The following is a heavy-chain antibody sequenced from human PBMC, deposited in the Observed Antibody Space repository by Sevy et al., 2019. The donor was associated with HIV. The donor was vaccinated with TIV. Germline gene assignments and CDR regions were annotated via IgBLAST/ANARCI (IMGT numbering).Heavy chain of an antibody. J-gene: IGHJ6*02. V-gene: IGHV5-51*01. CDR3: ARGARGTLPSYYYYPMDV. CDR2: IYPGDSDT. D-gene: IGHD1-1*01. CDR1: GYRFTDYW. Sequence: GESLKISCKGSGYRFTDYWIVWVRQMPGKGLEWMGIIYPGDSDTTYSPSFQGQVTISVDKSLSTAYLQWRSLKASDTAIFYCARGARGTLPSYYYYPMDVWGQGTTVTVSS.